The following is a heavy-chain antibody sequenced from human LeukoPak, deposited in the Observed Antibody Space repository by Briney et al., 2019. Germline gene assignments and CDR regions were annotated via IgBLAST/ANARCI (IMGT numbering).Heavy chain of an antibody. V-gene: IGHV1-18*01. J-gene: IGHJ4*02. CDR2: ISAYNGNA. Sequence: ASVKVSCKASGYTFTSYGSSWVRQAPGQGLEWMGWISAYNGNANYAQKLQGRVTMTTDTSTSTAYMELRSLRSDDTAVYYCARGDYYDSSAVFDYWGQGTLVTVSS. CDR3: ARGDYYDSSAVFDY. CDR1: GYTFTSYG. D-gene: IGHD3-22*01.